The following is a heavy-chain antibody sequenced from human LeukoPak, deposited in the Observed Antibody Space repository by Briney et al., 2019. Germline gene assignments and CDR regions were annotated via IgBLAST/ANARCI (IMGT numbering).Heavy chain of an antibody. D-gene: IGHD3-3*01. V-gene: IGHV3-23*01. CDR2: ISGSGGST. Sequence: GGSLRLSCAASGFTFSSYAMSWVRQAPGKGLEWVSAISGSGGSTYYADSVKGRFTISRDNSKNTLYLQMNSLRAEDTAVYYCAKGVRFLERLLHFDYWGQGTLVTVSS. CDR1: GFTFSSYA. CDR3: AKGVRFLERLLHFDY. J-gene: IGHJ4*02.